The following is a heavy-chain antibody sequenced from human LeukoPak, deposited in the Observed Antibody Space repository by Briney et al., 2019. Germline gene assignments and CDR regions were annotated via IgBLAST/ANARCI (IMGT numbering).Heavy chain of an antibody. Sequence: PGGSLRLSYAASGFTFSSYEMNWVRQAPGKGLEWVSYISSSGSTIYYADSVKGRFTISRDNAKNSLYLQMNSLRAEDTAVYYCARDSGSSPFDYWGQGTLVTVSS. D-gene: IGHD1-26*01. V-gene: IGHV3-48*03. CDR3: ARDSGSSPFDY. CDR1: GFTFSSYE. J-gene: IGHJ4*02. CDR2: ISSSGSTI.